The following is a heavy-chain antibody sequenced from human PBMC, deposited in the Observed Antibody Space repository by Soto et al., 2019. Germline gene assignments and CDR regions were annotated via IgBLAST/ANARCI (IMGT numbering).Heavy chain of an antibody. J-gene: IGHJ4*02. Sequence: GSLRLSCAASGFTFSSYTMHWVRQAPGKGLEWVSSISTSSTYKYIADSVTGRFTISRDNAKNSLFLQMSSLRVEDTAVYYCARDGSGAAANPYFDYWGQGTLVTVSS. CDR2: ISTSSTYK. CDR3: ARDGSGAAANPYFDY. V-gene: IGHV3-21*04. D-gene: IGHD2-2*01. CDR1: GFTFSSYT.